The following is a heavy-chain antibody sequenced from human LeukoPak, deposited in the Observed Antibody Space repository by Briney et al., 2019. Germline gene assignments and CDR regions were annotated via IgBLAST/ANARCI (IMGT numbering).Heavy chain of an antibody. V-gene: IGHV3-48*03. CDR2: ISNSGSTT. CDR3: ARQMRRGRGSYLYFDY. CDR1: GFTFSDYK. D-gene: IGHD1-26*01. J-gene: IGHJ4*02. Sequence: GGSLRLSCAVSGFTFSDYKMNWVRQAPGKGLEWVSYISNSGSTTFFADSVKGRFTISRDNGKNSLYLQMNSLRAEDTAVYYCARQMRRGRGSYLYFDYWGQGSLVTVSS.